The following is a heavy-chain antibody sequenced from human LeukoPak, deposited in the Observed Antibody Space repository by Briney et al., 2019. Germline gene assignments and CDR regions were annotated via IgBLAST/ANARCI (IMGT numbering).Heavy chain of an antibody. V-gene: IGHV3-23*01. J-gene: IGHJ4*02. CDR3: AKVSGSYYFDY. Sequence: GGCLTLVCGLTGVSFARYAISCVRQAQEKGLEWVSAISGSGGSTYYADSGKGRFTISRDNYKNTLYLQMNSMRAEDTAVYYCAKVSGSYYFDYWGQGTLVTVSS. CDR2: ISGSGGST. D-gene: IGHD1-26*01. CDR1: GVSFARYA.